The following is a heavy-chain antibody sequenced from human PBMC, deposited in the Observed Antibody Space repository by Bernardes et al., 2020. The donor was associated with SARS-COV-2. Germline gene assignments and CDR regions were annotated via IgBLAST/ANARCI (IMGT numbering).Heavy chain of an antibody. Sequence: GGSLRLSCVASGFTFSNAWMSWVRQAPGKGLEWVGHIKSKTDGGTTDSAAPVKGRFDISRDDSKNTLYLQMNSLKTEDTAMYYCMIRRRYSRYWYGGYWGQGTLVTVSS. D-gene: IGHD6-19*01. V-gene: IGHV3-15*01. CDR1: GFTFSNAW. CDR3: MIRRRYSRYWYGGY. J-gene: IGHJ4*02. CDR2: IKSKTDGGTT.